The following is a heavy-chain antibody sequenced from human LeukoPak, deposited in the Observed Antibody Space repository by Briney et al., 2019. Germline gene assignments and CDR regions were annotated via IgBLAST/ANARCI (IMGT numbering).Heavy chain of an antibody. CDR2: INPSGGST. CDR1: GYTFTSYY. Sequence: PAASVKVSCKASGYTFTSYYMHRVRQAPGQGLEWMGIINPSGGSTSYAQKFQGRVTMTRDTSTSTVYMELSSLRSEDTAVYYCARVLSRYGYFDLWGRGTLVTVSS. V-gene: IGHV1-46*01. J-gene: IGHJ2*01. CDR3: ARVLSRYGYFDL.